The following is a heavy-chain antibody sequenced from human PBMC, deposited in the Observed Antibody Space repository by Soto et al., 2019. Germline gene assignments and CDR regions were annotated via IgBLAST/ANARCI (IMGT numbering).Heavy chain of an antibody. D-gene: IGHD4-17*01. J-gene: IGHJ4*02. CDR2: IYYSGST. V-gene: IGHV4-59*01. CDR3: ARDGGTTAFDY. CDR1: GGSISSYY. Sequence: SETLSLTCTVSGGSISSYYWSWIRQPPGKGLEWIGYIYYSGSTNYNPSLKSRVTISVDTSKNQFSLKLSSVTAADTAVYYCARDGGTTAFDYWGQGTLVTVSS.